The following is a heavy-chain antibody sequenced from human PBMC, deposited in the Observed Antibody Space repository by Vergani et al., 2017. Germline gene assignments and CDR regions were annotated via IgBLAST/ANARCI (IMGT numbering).Heavy chain of an antibody. V-gene: IGHV4-31*03. Sequence: QVQLQESGRGVVQPSQTLSLTCTVSGGSISSGGYYWSWIRQHPGKGLEWIGYIYYSGSTYYNPSLKSRVTLSVDTSKNQYPLKLSSVTAADTAVYYCARVRGSAVDYWGQGTLVTVSS. CDR3: ARVRGSAVDY. J-gene: IGHJ4*02. D-gene: IGHD6-25*01. CDR2: IYYSGST. CDR1: GGSISSGGYY.